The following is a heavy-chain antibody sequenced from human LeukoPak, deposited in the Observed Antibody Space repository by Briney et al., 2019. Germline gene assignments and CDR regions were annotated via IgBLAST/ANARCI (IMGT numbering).Heavy chain of an antibody. Sequence: PGGSLRLSCAVSGIRLSRYGMHWVRQAPGKGLEWVAFIRSDGNDKYYADSVKGRFTISRDNAKNSLYLQMNSLRAEDTAVYYCAREAGGFGELYYMDVWGKGTTVTVSS. CDR2: IRSDGNDK. V-gene: IGHV3-30*02. CDR3: AREAGGFGELYYMDV. CDR1: GIRLSRYG. D-gene: IGHD3-10*01. J-gene: IGHJ6*03.